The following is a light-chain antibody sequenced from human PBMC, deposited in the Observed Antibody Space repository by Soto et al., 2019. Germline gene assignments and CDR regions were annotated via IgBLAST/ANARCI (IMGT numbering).Light chain of an antibody. Sequence: NFMLTQPHCVLESPGKTVTISCTRSSGSIASNYVQWYQQRPGSAPTTVIYEDNQRPSGVPDRFSGSIDSSSNSASLTISGLKTEDEADYYCQSYDSSNPVVFGGGTKVTVL. J-gene: IGLJ2*01. CDR2: EDN. CDR1: SGSIASNY. V-gene: IGLV6-57*04. CDR3: QSYDSSNPVV.